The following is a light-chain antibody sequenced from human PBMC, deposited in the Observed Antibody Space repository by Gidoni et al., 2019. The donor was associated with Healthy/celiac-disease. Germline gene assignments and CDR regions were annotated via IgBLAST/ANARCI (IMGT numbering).Light chain of an antibody. CDR3: QQRSDWPRT. CDR1: QSVSSY. J-gene: IGKJ2*01. V-gene: IGKV3-11*01. CDR2: DAS. Sequence: EIVLTQSPATLSLSPGERVTLSCRASQSVSSYLAWYQQKPGQAPRLLIYDASNRATGIPARFSGSGSGTDFTLTISSLEPEDFAVYYCQQRSDWPRTFGQGTKLNVK.